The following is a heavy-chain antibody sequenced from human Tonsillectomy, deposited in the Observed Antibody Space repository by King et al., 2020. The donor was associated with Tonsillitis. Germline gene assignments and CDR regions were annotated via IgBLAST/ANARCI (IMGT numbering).Heavy chain of an antibody. CDR3: ARDDEQMATLPDY. CDR2: ISVYNGNT. CDR1: GYTFTSFG. Sequence: QLVQSGAEVKKPGASVKLSCKTSGYTFTSFGISWVRRAPGQGLEWMAWISVYNGNTNYAQKFQGRVTMTTDTSTSTTYMELRSLRSDDTAIYYCARDDEQMATLPDYWGQGTLVTVSS. V-gene: IGHV1-18*04. D-gene: IGHD5-24*01. J-gene: IGHJ4*02.